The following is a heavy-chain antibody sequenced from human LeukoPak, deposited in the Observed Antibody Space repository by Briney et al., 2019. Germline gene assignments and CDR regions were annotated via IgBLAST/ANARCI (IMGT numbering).Heavy chain of an antibody. D-gene: IGHD6-13*01. Sequence: PSETLSLTCTVSGGSISSNYWSWIRQPPGKGLEWIAYINYSGSTNYKSSLKSRVTISVDTSKNQFSLKLSSVTAADTAFYYCARRITAADSFDIWGQGRMVTVPS. V-gene: IGHV4-59*01. CDR2: INYSGST. J-gene: IGHJ3*02. CDR3: ARRITAADSFDI. CDR1: GGSISSNY.